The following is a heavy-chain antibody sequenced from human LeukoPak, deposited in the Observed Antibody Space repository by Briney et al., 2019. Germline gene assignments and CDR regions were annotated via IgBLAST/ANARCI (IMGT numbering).Heavy chain of an antibody. V-gene: IGHV6-1*01. CDR2: TYYSSEWYN. CDR3: ARMYSSGWPFDY. Sequence: SETLSLTCAVSGDTVSSNSAAWIWIRQPPSRGLEWMGRTYYSSEWYNDYAVSVKSRISINTDTSKNQFSLQLNSVTPADTAVYYCARMYSSGWPFDYWGQGTLVTVSS. D-gene: IGHD6-19*01. CDR1: GDTVSSNSAA. J-gene: IGHJ4*02.